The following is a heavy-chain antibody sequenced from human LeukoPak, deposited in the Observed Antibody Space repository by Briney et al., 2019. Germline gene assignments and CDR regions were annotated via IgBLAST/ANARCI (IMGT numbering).Heavy chain of an antibody. J-gene: IGHJ4*02. CDR2: IYYSGST. V-gene: IGHV4-31*03. CDR3: ASLLPTITVVREGVPY. D-gene: IGHD3-10*01. Sequence: SQTLSLTCTVSGGSLSSGGYYWSWIRQHPGKGLEWIGYIYYSGSTYYNPSLESRVTISVDTSKNQFSLKLSSVTAADTAVYYCASLLPTITVVREGVPYWGQGTLVTVSS. CDR1: GGSLSSGGYY.